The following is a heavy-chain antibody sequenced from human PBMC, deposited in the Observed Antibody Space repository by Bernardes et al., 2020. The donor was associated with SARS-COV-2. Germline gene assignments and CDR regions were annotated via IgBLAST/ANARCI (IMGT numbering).Heavy chain of an antibody. D-gene: IGHD5-12*01. Sequence: GGSLRLSCTVSGFSFSSYWMTWVRQAPGKGLEWVANIKNDGTEKNYVDSVRGRFSISRDNSNNSLYLQTNNLRAEDTAIYYCVTGGYTFTYWGRGTLVTVSS. CDR3: VTGGYTFTY. CDR1: GFSFSSYW. V-gene: IGHV3-7*03. J-gene: IGHJ4*02. CDR2: IKNDGTEK.